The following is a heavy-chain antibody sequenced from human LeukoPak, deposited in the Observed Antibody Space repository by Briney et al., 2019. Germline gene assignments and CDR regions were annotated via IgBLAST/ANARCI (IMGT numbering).Heavy chain of an antibody. CDR3: ARGGLEWLLRSYYYYGMDV. V-gene: IGHV1-8*02. CDR1: GGTFSSYA. CDR2: MNPNSGNT. D-gene: IGHD3-3*01. J-gene: IGHJ6*02. Sequence: GASVKVSCKASGGTFSSYAISWVRQAPGQGLEWMGWMNPNSGNTGYAQKFQGRVTMTRNTSISTAYMEPSSLRSEDTAVYYCARGGLEWLLRSYYYYGMDVWGQGTTVTVSS.